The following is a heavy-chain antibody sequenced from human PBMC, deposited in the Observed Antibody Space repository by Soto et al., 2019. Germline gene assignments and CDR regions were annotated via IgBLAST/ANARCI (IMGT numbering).Heavy chain of an antibody. Sequence: QVQLQESGPGLVKPSETLSLTCTVSGGSVSSGSYYWSWIRQPPGKGLEWIGNIFHSGTTNYNPSLKDRVIISVDTPTNQFSLKLSSLTAADTAVYYCARVHITGPFDSWGQGNLVTVSS. V-gene: IGHV4-61*01. D-gene: IGHD2-8*02. CDR1: GGSVSSGSYY. CDR3: ARVHITGPFDS. CDR2: IFHSGTT. J-gene: IGHJ4*02.